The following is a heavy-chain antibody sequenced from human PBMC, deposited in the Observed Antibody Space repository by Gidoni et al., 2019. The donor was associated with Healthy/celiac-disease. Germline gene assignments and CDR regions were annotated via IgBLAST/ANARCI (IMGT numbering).Heavy chain of an antibody. CDR1: GGSFSGYY. Sequence: QVQLQQWGAGLLKPSETLSLTCAVYGGSFSGYYWSWIRQPPGKGLEWIGEINHSGSTNYNPSLKSRVTISVDTSTNLFSLKLSSVTAADTAVYYCARYERVQGTRWYYGSGSYYKYWGQGTLVTVSS. CDR3: ARYERVQGTRWYYGSGSYYKY. J-gene: IGHJ4*02. CDR2: INHSGST. D-gene: IGHD3-10*01. V-gene: IGHV4-34*01.